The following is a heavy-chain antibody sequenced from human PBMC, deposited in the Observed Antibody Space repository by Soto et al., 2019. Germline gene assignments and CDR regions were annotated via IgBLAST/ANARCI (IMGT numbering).Heavy chain of an antibody. CDR2: ISYDGSNK. J-gene: IGHJ6*03. Sequence: GGSLRLSCAASGFTFSSYGMHWVRQAPGKGLEWVAVISYDGSNKYYADSVKGRFTISRDNSKNTLYLQMNSLRAEDTAVYYCAKVEIPKKNPQTKQKYYYYYYYMDVWGKGTTVTVSS. CDR1: GFTFSSYG. V-gene: IGHV3-30*18. CDR3: AKVEIPKKNPQTKQKYYYYYYYMDV.